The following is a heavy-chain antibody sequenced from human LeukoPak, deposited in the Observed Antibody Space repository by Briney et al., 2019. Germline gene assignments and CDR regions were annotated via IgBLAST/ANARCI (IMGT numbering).Heavy chain of an antibody. D-gene: IGHD3-3*01. Sequence: GASVKVSCKASGYTFTSYDINWVRQATGQGLEWMGWMNPNSGNTGYAQKFQGRVTMTRNTSISTAYMELSSLRSEDTAVYYCARAPDFWSGEYYYYYYTDVWGKGTTVTVSS. CDR2: MNPNSGNT. CDR3: ARAPDFWSGEYYYYYYTDV. CDR1: GYTFTSYD. J-gene: IGHJ6*03. V-gene: IGHV1-8*01.